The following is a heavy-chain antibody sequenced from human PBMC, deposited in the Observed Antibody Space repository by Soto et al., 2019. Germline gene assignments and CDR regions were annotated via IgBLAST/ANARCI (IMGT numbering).Heavy chain of an antibody. J-gene: IGHJ6*02. Sequence: GGSLRLSCAASGFTFGDYCMTWVRQAPGKGLEWVANIKQDGTELYYVDSVRGRFTISRDNAKDSLYLQMNSLRAEDTAMYYCARDGNGVDFWGQGTTVTVSS. CDR2: IKQDGTEL. CDR3: ARDGNGVDF. CDR1: GFTFGDYC. D-gene: IGHD1-26*01. V-gene: IGHV3-7*05.